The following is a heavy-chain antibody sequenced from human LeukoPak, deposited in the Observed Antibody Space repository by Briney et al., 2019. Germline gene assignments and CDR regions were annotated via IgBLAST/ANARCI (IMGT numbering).Heavy chain of an antibody. CDR1: GFTFSNAW. CDR3: TTEYYYDSSGYRTFDY. V-gene: IGHV3-15*01. CDR2: IKSKTDGGTT. J-gene: IGHJ4*02. Sequence: PGGSLRLSCAASGFTFSNAWMSWIRQAPGKGLEWVGRIKSKTDGGTTDYAAPVKGRFTISRDDSKNTLYLQMNSLKTEDTAVYYCTTEYYYDSSGYRTFDYWGQGTLVTVSS. D-gene: IGHD3-22*01.